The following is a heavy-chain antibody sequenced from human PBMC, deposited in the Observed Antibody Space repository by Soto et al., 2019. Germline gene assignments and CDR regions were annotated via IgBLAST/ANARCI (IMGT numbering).Heavy chain of an antibody. CDR2: IYWDDDK. CDR1: GFSLSTRGVG. CDR3: GRDSSGYYGFAS. V-gene: IGHV2-5*02. Sequence: QITLKESGPTLVKPTQTLTLTCTFSGFSLSTRGVGVGWIRQPPGKALEWLALIYWDDDKRYSPSLKSRVTITKDTSKNQVVLTMTNMDPVDTATYYCGRDSSGYYGFASWGQGTLVTVSS. J-gene: IGHJ4*02. D-gene: IGHD3-22*01.